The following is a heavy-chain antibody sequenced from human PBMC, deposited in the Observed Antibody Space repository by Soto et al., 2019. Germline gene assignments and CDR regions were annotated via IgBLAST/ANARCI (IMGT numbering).Heavy chain of an antibody. Sequence: SETLSLTCTVSGGSISSYYWSWIRQPPGKGLEWIGYIYYSVSTNYNPPLKSRVTISVDTSKNQFSLKLSSVTAADTAVYYCARVQSYNFDYCGQGTLVTVSS. CDR3: ARVQSYNFDY. V-gene: IGHV4-59*01. CDR1: GGSISSYY. D-gene: IGHD1-26*01. J-gene: IGHJ4*02. CDR2: IYYSVST.